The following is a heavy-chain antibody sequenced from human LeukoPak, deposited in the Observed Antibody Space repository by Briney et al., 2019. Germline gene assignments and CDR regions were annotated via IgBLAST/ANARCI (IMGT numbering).Heavy chain of an antibody. CDR3: ARFISYYGSGSYYRGVNDY. J-gene: IGHJ4*02. CDR2: INPNSGGT. D-gene: IGHD3-10*01. V-gene: IGHV1-2*02. CDR1: GYTFIDYH. Sequence: ASVKVSCKASGYTFIDYHIHWVRQAPGQGLEWMGWINPNSGGTNYAQKFQGRVTMTRDTSISTAYMELSRLRSDDTAVYYCARFISYYGSGSYYRGVNDYWGQGTLVTVSS.